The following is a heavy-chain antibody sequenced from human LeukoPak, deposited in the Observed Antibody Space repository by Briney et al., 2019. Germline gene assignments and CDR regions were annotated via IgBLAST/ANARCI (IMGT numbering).Heavy chain of an antibody. CDR1: GFTFSSYE. D-gene: IGHD5-18*01. J-gene: IGHJ4*02. CDR3: ARSNTASGDFDY. CDR2: ISSSGSTI. Sequence: GGSLRPSCAASGFTFSSYEMNWVRQAPGKGLERVSYISSSGSTIYYADSVKGRFTISRDNAKNSLYLQMNSLRAEDTAVYYCARSNTASGDFDYWGQGTLVTVSS. V-gene: IGHV3-48*03.